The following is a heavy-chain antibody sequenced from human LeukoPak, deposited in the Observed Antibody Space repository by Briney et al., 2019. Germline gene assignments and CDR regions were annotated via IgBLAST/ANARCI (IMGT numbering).Heavy chain of an antibody. V-gene: IGHV3-30*01. J-gene: IGHJ4*02. CDR2: TAYEGGEK. CDR1: GSTFSGHL. CDR3: AREGDRHLTFDY. Sequence: PGGSLRLSCAASGSTFSGHLLHWVRQAPGKGLEWVAGTAYEGGEKYYADSVSGRFTNSRDNSDNTVYLQMNGLRLEDTAVYFCAREGDRHLTFDYWGRGTLVTVSS. D-gene: IGHD3-16*01.